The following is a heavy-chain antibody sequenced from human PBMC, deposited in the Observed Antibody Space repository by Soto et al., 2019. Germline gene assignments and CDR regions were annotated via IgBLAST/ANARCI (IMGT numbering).Heavy chain of an antibody. Sequence: EVQLVESGGDLVQPGGSLRLSCAASGFTFSSFWMTWVRQAPGKGLEWVANINQDGSEKHYVDSVTGRFTISRDNAKNSLYLQMNSLSAEDTAVYYCANGGHVDYCGQGTLVTVSS. D-gene: IGHD3-16*01. CDR1: GFTFSSFW. CDR2: INQDGSEK. V-gene: IGHV3-7*05. CDR3: ANGGHVDY. J-gene: IGHJ4*02.